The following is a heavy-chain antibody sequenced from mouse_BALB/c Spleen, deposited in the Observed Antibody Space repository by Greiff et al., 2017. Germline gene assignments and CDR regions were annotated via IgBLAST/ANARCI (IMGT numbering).Heavy chain of an antibody. CDR3: ASITTVVSYCAMDY. Sequence: EVQGVESGGGLVQPGGSLKLSCAASGFTFSGYAMSWVRQTPDKRLELVATIISNGGSTYYPDSVKGRFTISRDNAKNTLYLQMSSLKSEETAMYDRASITTVVSYCAMDYWGQGTSVTVSS. V-gene: IGHV5-6-3*01. CDR2: IISNGGST. CDR1: GFTFSGYA. D-gene: IGHD1-1*01. J-gene: IGHJ4*01.